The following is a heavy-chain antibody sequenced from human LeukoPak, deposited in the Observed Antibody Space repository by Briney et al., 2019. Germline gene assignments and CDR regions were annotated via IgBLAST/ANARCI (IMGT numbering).Heavy chain of an antibody. V-gene: IGHV5-51*01. J-gene: IGHJ3*02. D-gene: IGHD2-15*01. CDR3: ARLAFGGSCYDAFDI. Sequence: PGESLKISCKGSGYSFTSYWIGWVRQMPGKGLEWMGIIYPGDSDTRYSPSFQGQVTISADKSISTAYLQWSSLKASDTAMYYCARLAFGGSCYDAFDIWGQGTMVTVSS. CDR2: IYPGDSDT. CDR1: GYSFTSYW.